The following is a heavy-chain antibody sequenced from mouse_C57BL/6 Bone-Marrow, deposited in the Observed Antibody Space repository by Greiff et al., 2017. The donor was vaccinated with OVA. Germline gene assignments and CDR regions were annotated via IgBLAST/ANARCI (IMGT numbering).Heavy chain of an antibody. J-gene: IGHJ4*01. V-gene: IGHV1-39*01. CDR1: GYSFTDYN. CDR3: ARYDGNYPYYYAMDY. Sequence: VHVKQSGPELVKLGASVKISCKASGYSFTDYNMNWVKQSNGKSLEWIGVINPNYGTTSYNQKFKGKATLTVDQSSSTAYMQLNSLTSEDSAVYYCARYDGNYPYYYAMDYWGQGTSVTVSS. D-gene: IGHD2-3*01. CDR2: INPNYGTT.